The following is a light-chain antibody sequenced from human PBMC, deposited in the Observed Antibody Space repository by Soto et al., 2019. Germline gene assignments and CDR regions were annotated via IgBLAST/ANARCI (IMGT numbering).Light chain of an antibody. J-gene: IGLJ2*01. CDR2: EVD. Sequence: QSALTQPPSASGSPGQTVTISCTGTSDDIGTYNYVSWYQQHAGNVPKLIIFEVDKRPSGVPNRFSGSKSGNTASLTISGLRHEHEPDYSCRSFVHKNNLIFGGGTKVTVL. CDR1: SDDIGTYNY. CDR3: RSFVHKNNLI. V-gene: IGLV2-8*01.